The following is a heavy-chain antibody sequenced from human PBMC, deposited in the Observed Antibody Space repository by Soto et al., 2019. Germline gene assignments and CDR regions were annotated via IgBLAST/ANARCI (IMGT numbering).Heavy chain of an antibody. J-gene: IGHJ6*02. CDR3: ARGPIRFGAQYYYYDMDV. V-gene: IGHV3-72*01. CDR2: TRNKANSYTT. Sequence: PGGSLRLSCGASGFTFSVHYMDWVRQAPGKGREWVGRTRNKANSYTTDYAASVKGRFTISRDESKNSLSLQMNSLKTEDTAVYYCARGPIRFGAQYYYYDMDVWGQGTTVTVSS. D-gene: IGHD3-10*01. CDR1: GFTFSVHY.